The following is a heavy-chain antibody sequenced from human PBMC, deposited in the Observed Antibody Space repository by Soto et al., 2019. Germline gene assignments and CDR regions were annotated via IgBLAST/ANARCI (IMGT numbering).Heavy chain of an antibody. CDR3: VPRMGAPFT. Sequence: GGSLRLSCAASGFTFSSYAMTWVRQAPGKGLECVSGITDRGGSTYYADSVKGRFTISRDNSKNTLYLQINSLRAEDTAVYYCVPRMGAPFTWGQGTLVTVSS. CDR1: GFTFSSYA. J-gene: IGHJ4*02. CDR2: ITDRGGST. V-gene: IGHV3-23*01. D-gene: IGHD3-16*01.